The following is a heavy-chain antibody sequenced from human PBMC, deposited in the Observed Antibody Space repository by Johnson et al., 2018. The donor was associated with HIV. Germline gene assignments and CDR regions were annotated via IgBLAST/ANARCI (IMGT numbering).Heavy chain of an antibody. CDR3: AREITLIMGAGAAFDI. CDR1: GFTFSSYA. Sequence: QVQLVESGGGLVQPGRSLRLSCAASGFTFSSYAMHWVRQAPGKGLEWVAVMWYDGSNKYYADSVKGRFTISRDNSKNTLFLQMNSLRAEETAVYYCAREITLIMGAGAAFDIWGQGTMVTVSS. CDR2: MWYDGSNK. D-gene: IGHD3-22*01. V-gene: IGHV3-33*08. J-gene: IGHJ3*02.